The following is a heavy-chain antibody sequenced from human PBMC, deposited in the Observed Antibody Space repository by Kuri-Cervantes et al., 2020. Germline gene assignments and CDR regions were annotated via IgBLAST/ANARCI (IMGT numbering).Heavy chain of an antibody. D-gene: IGHD6-19*01. J-gene: IGHJ3*02. CDR1: GFTFSSYA. Sequence: GGSLRLSCAASGFTFSSYAMHWVRQAPGKGLEWVSSISSSSSYIYYADSVKGRFTISRDNAKNSLYLQMNSLRAEDTAVYYCARVGQWLDRNDAFDIWGQGTMVTVSS. V-gene: IGHV3-21*04. CDR2: ISSSSSYI. CDR3: ARVGQWLDRNDAFDI.